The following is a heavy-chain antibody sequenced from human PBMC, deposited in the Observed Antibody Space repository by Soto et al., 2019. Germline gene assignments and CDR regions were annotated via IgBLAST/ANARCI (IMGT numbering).Heavy chain of an antibody. D-gene: IGHD3-9*01. Sequence: EASVKVSCKASGFTFTSSAVQWVRQARGQRLEWIGWIVVGSGNTNYAQKFQERVTITRDMSTSTAYMELSSLRSEDTAVYYCAAGVLRYFDWLGGFDYSYYGMDVWGQGTTVTVSS. CDR2: IVVGSGNT. CDR3: AAGVLRYFDWLGGFDYSYYGMDV. J-gene: IGHJ6*02. V-gene: IGHV1-58*01. CDR1: GFTFTSSA.